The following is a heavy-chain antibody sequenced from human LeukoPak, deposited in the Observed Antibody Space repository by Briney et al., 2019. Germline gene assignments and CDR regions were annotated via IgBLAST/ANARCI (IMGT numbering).Heavy chain of an antibody. CDR3: ARESWHNAFDI. D-gene: IGHD6-13*01. V-gene: IGHV1-46*01. J-gene: IGHJ3*02. CDR2: INPSGGST. CDR1: GYTFTSYY. Sequence: GASVKVSCKASGYTFTSYYMHWVRQAPGQGLEWMGIINPSGGSTSYAQKFQGRVTMTRDMSTSTVCMELSSLRSEDTAVYYCARESWHNAFDIWGQGTMVTVSS.